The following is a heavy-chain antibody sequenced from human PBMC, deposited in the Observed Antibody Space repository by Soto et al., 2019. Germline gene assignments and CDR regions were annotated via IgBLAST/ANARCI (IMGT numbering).Heavy chain of an antibody. V-gene: IGHV5-51*01. CDR1: GYSFTSYW. J-gene: IGHJ6*02. CDR3: ARLYCSSMSCSYYDGMDV. Sequence: PGESLKISCKGSGYSFTSYWIGWVRQMPGKGLEWMGIIYPGDSDTRYSPSFQGQVTISADKSISTAFLQWSSLKASGTAMYYCARLYCSSMSCSYYDGMDVWGRGTSVTVSS. D-gene: IGHD2-2*01. CDR2: IYPGDSDT.